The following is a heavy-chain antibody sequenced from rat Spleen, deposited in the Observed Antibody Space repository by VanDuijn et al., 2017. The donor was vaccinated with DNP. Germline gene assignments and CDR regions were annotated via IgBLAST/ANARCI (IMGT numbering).Heavy chain of an antibody. CDR3: VKDVRGGSAFDY. Sequence: EVQLVESGGGLVQPGRSMRLSCAASGFTFSSFPMAWVRQAPTKGLDWVATINTDGDNTFYPDSVKGRFTISRDNAENTVYLQMNSLRSEDTATYYCVKDVRGGSAFDYWGQGVMVTVSS. D-gene: IGHD1-11*01. J-gene: IGHJ2*01. CDR2: INTDGDNT. CDR1: GFTFSSFP. V-gene: IGHV5-46*01.